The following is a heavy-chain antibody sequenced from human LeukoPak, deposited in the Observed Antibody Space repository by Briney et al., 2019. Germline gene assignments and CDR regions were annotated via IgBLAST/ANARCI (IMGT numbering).Heavy chain of an antibody. CDR3: AKKYSSTWYAFDI. D-gene: IGHD6-13*01. V-gene: IGHV3-23*01. CDR2: ISASGGST. CDR1: GFTFSSYA. J-gene: IGHJ3*02. Sequence: GALRLSCAASGFTFSSYAMNWVRQAPGKGLEWVSGISASGGSTHYADSVKGRFTISRDNSRNTLDLQMSSLRAEDTALYYCAKKYSSTWYAFDIWGQGTMVTVSS.